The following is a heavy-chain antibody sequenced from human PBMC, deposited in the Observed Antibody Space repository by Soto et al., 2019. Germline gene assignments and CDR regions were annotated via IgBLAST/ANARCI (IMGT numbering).Heavy chain of an antibody. Sequence: GASVKVSCKASQYTFSSYYIHWVRQAPGQGLEWMGIINPSGGSTSYAQNFQGRVTMTRDTSTSTVYMDLSSLRSEDTAVYYCARTDGYNSFDYWGQGTLVTVS. J-gene: IGHJ4*02. CDR3: ARTDGYNSFDY. V-gene: IGHV1-46*01. CDR1: QYTFSSYY. D-gene: IGHD5-12*01. CDR2: INPSGGST.